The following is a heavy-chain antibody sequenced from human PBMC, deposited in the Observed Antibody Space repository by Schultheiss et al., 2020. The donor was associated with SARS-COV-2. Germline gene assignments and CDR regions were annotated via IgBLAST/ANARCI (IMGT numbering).Heavy chain of an antibody. Sequence: GGSLRLSCAASGFTFSSYAMSWVRQAPGKGLEWVSAISGSGGSTYYADSVKGRFTISRDNSKNTLYLQMNSLRAEDTAVYYCAREPQRGIVVVPAALPYDAFDIWGQGTRVTVSS. CDR3: AREPQRGIVVVPAALPYDAFDI. CDR2: ISGSGGST. V-gene: IGHV3-23*01. CDR1: GFTFSSYA. J-gene: IGHJ3*02. D-gene: IGHD2-2*01.